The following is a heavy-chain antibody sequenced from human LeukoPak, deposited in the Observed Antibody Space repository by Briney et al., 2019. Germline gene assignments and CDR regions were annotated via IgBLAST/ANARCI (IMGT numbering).Heavy chain of an antibody. CDR3: ARDPGSWYRYYYMDV. D-gene: IGHD6-13*01. J-gene: IGHJ6*03. Sequence: GGSLRLSCAASGFTFSSYGMHGVRQAPGKGLEWVAVIWYDGSNKYYADSVKGRFTISRDNSKNTLYLQMNSLRAEDTAVYYCARDPGSWYRYYYMDVWGKGTTVTVSS. CDR2: IWYDGSNK. CDR1: GFTFSSYG. V-gene: IGHV3-33*01.